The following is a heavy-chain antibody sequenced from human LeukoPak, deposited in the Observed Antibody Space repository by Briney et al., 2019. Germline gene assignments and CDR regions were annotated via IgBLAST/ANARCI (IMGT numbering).Heavy chain of an antibody. J-gene: IGHJ4*02. CDR3: ARDRLIYGSGSYYY. CDR1: GYSISSGYY. V-gene: IGHV4-38-2*02. Sequence: SETLSLTCTVSGYSISSGYYWGWIRQPPGKGLEWIGSIYYSGSTYYNPSLKSRVTISVDTSKNQFSLKLSSVTAADTAVYYCARDRLIYGSGSYYYWGQGTLVTVSS. CDR2: IYYSGST. D-gene: IGHD3-10*01.